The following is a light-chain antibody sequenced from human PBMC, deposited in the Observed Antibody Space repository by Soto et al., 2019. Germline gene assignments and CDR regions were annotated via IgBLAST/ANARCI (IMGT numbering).Light chain of an antibody. CDR3: QQYGSSPT. CDR2: GAS. CDR1: QSVSSTY. V-gene: IGKV3-20*01. J-gene: IGKJ1*01. Sequence: ELWLPQSHGTLSLSPGALAAPSCRASQSVSSTYLAWYQQKPGHAPSLLIYGASSRATGIPDRLSGTGSGTAFTLTISRLDPEDFAVYYCQQYGSSPTFGQGTKVDIK.